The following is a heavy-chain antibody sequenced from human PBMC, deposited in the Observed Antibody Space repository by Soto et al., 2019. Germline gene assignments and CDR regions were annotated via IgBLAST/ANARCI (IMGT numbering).Heavy chain of an antibody. D-gene: IGHD5-12*01. J-gene: IGHJ2*01. CDR1: GGTFSSYT. Sequence: QVQLVQSGAEVKKPGSSVKVSCKASGGTFSSYTISWVRQAPGQGLEWMGRIIPILGIANYAQKFQGRVTITADKSTSTAYMELSSLRSEDTAVYYCARTTKGWLQPANWYFDLWGRGTLVTVSS. V-gene: IGHV1-69*02. CDR2: IIPILGIA. CDR3: ARTTKGWLQPANWYFDL.